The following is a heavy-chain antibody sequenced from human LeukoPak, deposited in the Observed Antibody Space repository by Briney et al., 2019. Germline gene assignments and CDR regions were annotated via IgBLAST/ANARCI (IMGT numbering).Heavy chain of an antibody. CDR2: ISYDGSNK. CDR1: GFTFSSYG. Sequence: QSGGSLRLSCAASGFTFSSYGMHWVRQAPGKGLEWVAVISYDGSNKYYADSVKGRFTISRDNSKNTLYLQMNSLRAEDTAVYYCTESPVGATNDYWGQGTLVTVSS. J-gene: IGHJ4*02. CDR3: TESPVGATNDY. D-gene: IGHD1-26*01. V-gene: IGHV3-30*03.